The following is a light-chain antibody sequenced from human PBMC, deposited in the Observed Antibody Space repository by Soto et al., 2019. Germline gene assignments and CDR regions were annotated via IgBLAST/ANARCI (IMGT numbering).Light chain of an antibody. J-gene: IGKJ3*01. CDR2: GTF. V-gene: IGKV1-9*01. Sequence: IQLTQSPSSLSASVGDRVSITCRASQDIQTYLAWYQQKRGEAPKRLISGTFTLQSGVPSRFNGSGSGTDFTLTIIRLQPEDFATYYCQHLNNYPPFTFGPGTKVDLE. CDR1: QDIQTY. CDR3: QHLNNYPPFT.